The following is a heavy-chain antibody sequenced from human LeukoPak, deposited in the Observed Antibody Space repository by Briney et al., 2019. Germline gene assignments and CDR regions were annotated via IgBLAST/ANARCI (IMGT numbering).Heavy chain of an antibody. J-gene: IGHJ4*02. D-gene: IGHD6-6*01. CDR2: MSRRGDII. CDR1: GFTFSDYS. CDR3: ARVGPRIATRQALDY. V-gene: IGHV3-48*04. Sequence: SGGSLRLSCAASGFTFSDYSMNWVRQGPGKGLESVSYMSRRGDIIYYADSVKGRFTISRDNAKNSLYLQMNSLRVEDTAVYYCARVGPRIATRQALDYWGQGTLVTVSS.